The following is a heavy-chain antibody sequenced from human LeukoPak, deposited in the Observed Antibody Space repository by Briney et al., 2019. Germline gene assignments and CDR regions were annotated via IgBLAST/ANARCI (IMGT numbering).Heavy chain of an antibody. Sequence: ASVKVSCKASGYTFTNYGISWVRQAPGQGLEWMGWIGAYNGNTNYAQKLQGRVTMTTDTSTSTAYMELRSLRSDDTAVYYCARVLRFDQNDAFDIWGQGTMVTVSS. V-gene: IGHV1-18*04. D-gene: IGHD3-10*01. CDR1: GYTFTNYG. CDR2: IGAYNGNT. J-gene: IGHJ3*02. CDR3: ARVLRFDQNDAFDI.